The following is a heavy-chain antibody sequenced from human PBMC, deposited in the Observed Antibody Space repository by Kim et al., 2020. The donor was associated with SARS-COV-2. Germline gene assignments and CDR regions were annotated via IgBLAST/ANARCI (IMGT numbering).Heavy chain of an antibody. D-gene: IGHD1-1*01. V-gene: IGHV3-23*01. CDR2: T. CDR3: AKDTYNTLDL. J-gene: IGHJ3*01. Sequence: TFYADSVKGRFTISRDNSKNTRYLQLTSLRAEDTAVYYCAKDTYNTLDLWGQGTMATVSS.